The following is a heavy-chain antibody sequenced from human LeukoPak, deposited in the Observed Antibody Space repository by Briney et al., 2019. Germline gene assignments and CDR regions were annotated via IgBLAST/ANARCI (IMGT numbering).Heavy chain of an antibody. CDR3: ARESKYFNNVDY. D-gene: IGHD2/OR15-2a*01. J-gene: IGHJ4*02. CDR1: GGSISSSSYY. CDR2: IYYSGST. Sequence: TSETLSLTCTVSGGSISSSSYYWGWIRQPPGKGLEWIGSIYYSGSTYYNPSLKSRVTISVDTSKNQFSLKLSSVTAADTAVYYCARESKYFNNVDYWGQGTLVTVSS. V-gene: IGHV4-39*07.